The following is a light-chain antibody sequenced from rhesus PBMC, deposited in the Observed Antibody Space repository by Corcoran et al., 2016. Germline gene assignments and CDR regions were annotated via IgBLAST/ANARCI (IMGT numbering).Light chain of an antibody. CDR1: QGISTW. CDR3: QQCNSPPWT. J-gene: IGKJ1*01. V-gene: IGKV1-21*01. Sequence: DIQMTQSPTSLSASVGDRVTITCRASQGISTWLAWYQLKPGKVPKLLIYKASSLESGVPSRFRGSGSGTDFTLTISRLQPEDFSTYYCQQCNSPPWTFGQGTKVEIK. CDR2: KAS.